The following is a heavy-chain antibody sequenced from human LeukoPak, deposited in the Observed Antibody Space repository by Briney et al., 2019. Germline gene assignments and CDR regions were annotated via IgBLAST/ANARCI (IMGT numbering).Heavy chain of an antibody. CDR3: ARGGDLRDYGDYSYIPDFDY. CDR2: IIPIFGIA. J-gene: IGHJ4*02. V-gene: IGHV1-69*04. CDR1: GGTFSSYA. Sequence: SVKVSCKAPGGTFSSYAISWVRQAPGQGLEWMGRIIPIFGIANYAQKFQGRVTITADKSTSTAYMELSSLRSEDTAVYYCARGGDLRDYGDYSYIPDFDYWGQGTLVTVSS. D-gene: IGHD4-17*01.